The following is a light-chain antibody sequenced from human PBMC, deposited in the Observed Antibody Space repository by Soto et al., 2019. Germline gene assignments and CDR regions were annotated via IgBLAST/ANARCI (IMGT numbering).Light chain of an antibody. J-gene: IGKJ4*01. CDR1: QSLDNY. CDR2: DAS. CDR3: QQRGHWPS. Sequence: EIVLTQSPATLSWAPGERATLSCRASQSLDNYLAWYQHKPGQAPRLLIYDASTRATDIPARFSGSGSGTDLTLTISSLEPEDFAVYYCQQRGHWPSFGGGTKVEIK. V-gene: IGKV3-11*01.